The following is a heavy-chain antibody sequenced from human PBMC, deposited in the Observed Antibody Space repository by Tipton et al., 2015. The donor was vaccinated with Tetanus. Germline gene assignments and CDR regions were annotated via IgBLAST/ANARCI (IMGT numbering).Heavy chain of an antibody. Sequence: TLSLTCAVSGGSISSGGFYWTWIRQHPGKGLEWIGYINYSGSTYFNPSLKSRVTISADMSENQFSLRLTSVTAADTAVYYCARDVGGHYYFDFWGQGSLVTVSS. V-gene: IGHV4-31*11. CDR1: GGSISSGGFY. J-gene: IGHJ4*02. CDR3: ARDVGGHYYFDF. CDR2: INYSGST. D-gene: IGHD1-26*01.